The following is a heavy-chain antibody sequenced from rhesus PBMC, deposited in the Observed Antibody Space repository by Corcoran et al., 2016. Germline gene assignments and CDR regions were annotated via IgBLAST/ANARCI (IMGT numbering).Heavy chain of an antibody. Sequence: QLQLQESGPGLVKPSETLSVTCAVSGGSISSSYWSWIRQAPGKGLEWVGYIYGSGSSTNYNPSLKSRVTLSVDTSKNQLSLKLSSVTAADTAVYYCARASSGSYYPLYYFDYWGQGVLVTVSS. J-gene: IGHJ4*01. V-gene: IGHV4-169*01. CDR3: ARASSGSYYPLYYFDY. D-gene: IGHD3-16*01. CDR2: IYGSGSST. CDR1: GGSISSSY.